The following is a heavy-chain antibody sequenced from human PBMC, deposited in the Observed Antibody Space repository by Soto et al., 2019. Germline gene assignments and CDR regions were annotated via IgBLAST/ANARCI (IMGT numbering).Heavy chain of an antibody. V-gene: IGHV3-74*03. CDR3: ACPPKARGPCDF. J-gene: IGHJ4*02. CDR1: GFTFSSSW. CDR2: INSDGSTT. D-gene: IGHD3-10*01. Sequence: EVQLVESGGGLVQPGGSLRLSCAASGFTFSSSWMHWVRQVPGKGLVWVSRINSDGSTTQYADSVRGRFTISRDNAKNPLFLEVNSLTIEDTAVFFLACPPKARGPCDFWGQGTLVTVSS.